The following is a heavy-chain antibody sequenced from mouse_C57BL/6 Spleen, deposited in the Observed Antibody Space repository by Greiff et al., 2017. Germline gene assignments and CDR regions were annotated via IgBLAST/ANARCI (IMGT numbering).Heavy chain of an antibody. V-gene: IGHV5-9*01. CDR2: ISGGCGNT. CDR3: ASAYYGSSYYFDY. D-gene: IGHD1-1*01. CDR1: GFTFSSYT. J-gene: IGHJ2*01. Sequence: EVKLMESGGGLVKPGGSLKLSCAASGFTFSSYTMSWVRQTPEKRLEWVATISGGCGNTYYPDSVKGRFTISRDNAKNTLYLQMSSLRSEDTALYYCASAYYGSSYYFDYWGQGTTLTVSS.